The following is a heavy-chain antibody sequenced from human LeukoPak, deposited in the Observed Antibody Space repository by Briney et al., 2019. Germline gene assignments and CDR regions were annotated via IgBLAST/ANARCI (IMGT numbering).Heavy chain of an antibody. CDR2: VSSSSIFI. Sequence: PGGSLRLSCAASGFTFSSYTMNWVRQAPGKGLEWVSSVSSSSIFIYYADSVKGRFTVSRDNAKNSLYLQMNSLRAEDTAVYYCARYKQLVLQLLGMDVWGQGTTVTVSS. V-gene: IGHV3-21*01. J-gene: IGHJ6*02. D-gene: IGHD6-13*01. CDR1: GFTFSSYT. CDR3: ARYKQLVLQLLGMDV.